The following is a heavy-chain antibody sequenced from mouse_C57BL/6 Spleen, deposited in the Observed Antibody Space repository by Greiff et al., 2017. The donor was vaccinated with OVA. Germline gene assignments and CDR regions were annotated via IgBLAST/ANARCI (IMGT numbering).Heavy chain of an antibody. Sequence: QVQLQQSGAELVRPGTSVKMSCKASGYTFTNYWIGWAKQRPGHGLEWIGDIYPGGGYTNYNEKFKGKATLTADKSSSTAYMQFSSLTSEDSAIYYCARSGQLYFDYWGQGTTLTVSS. V-gene: IGHV1-63*01. CDR1: GYTFTNYW. J-gene: IGHJ2*01. CDR2: IYPGGGYT. D-gene: IGHD3-2*02. CDR3: ARSGQLYFDY.